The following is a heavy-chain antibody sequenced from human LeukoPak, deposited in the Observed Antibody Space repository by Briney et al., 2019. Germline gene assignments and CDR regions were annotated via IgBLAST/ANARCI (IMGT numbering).Heavy chain of an antibody. CDR1: GYSISSGYY. V-gene: IGHV4-38-2*02. Sequence: SETLSLTCTVSGYSISSGYYWGWIRQPPGKGLEWIGSIYHSGSTYYNPSLKSRVTISVDTSKNQFSLKLSSVTAADTAVYYCARAPRGYMDVWGKGTTVTVSS. CDR3: ARAPRGYMDV. CDR2: IYHSGST. J-gene: IGHJ6*03. D-gene: IGHD3-10*01.